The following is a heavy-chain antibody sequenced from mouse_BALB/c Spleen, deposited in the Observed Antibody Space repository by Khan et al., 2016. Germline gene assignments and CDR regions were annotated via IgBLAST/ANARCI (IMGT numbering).Heavy chain of an antibody. D-gene: IGHD2-3*01. CDR1: GYTFTNYG. CDR2: INTYTGEP. J-gene: IGHJ4*01. CDR3: ASGPMNYYAMDY. Sequence: QIQLVQSGPELKKPGETVKISCKATGYTFTNYGMNWVKQAPGKGLKWMGWINTYTGEPTYDDDFKGRFAFSLETSASTAYLQLNNLKNEDTATXSCASGPMNYYAMDYWGQGTSVTVSS. V-gene: IGHV9-3-1*01.